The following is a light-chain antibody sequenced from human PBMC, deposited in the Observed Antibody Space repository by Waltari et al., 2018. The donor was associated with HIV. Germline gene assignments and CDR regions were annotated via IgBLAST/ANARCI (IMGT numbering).Light chain of an antibody. CDR2: GAS. J-gene: IGKJ1*01. CDR1: QSVSSN. Sequence: ELVLTQSPVSLSLSPGERATRSCRASQSVSSNLAWYQQKPGQAPSLPLYGASTRATGIPARFSGSGSGTEFTLTIDSLQPDDFTLYYCQQYNNWPRTFGQGTKVEI. CDR3: QQYNNWPRT. V-gene: IGKV3-15*01.